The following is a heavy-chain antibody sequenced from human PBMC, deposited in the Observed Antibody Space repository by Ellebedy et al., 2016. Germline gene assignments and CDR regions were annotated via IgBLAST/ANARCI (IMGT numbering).Heavy chain of an antibody. V-gene: IGHV4-39*02. J-gene: IGHJ1*01. Sequence: SETLSLTCTVSGGSISSTTHYWGWIRQPPGKGLEWIGSIYFDGNTNYNPSLKSRVNISVDTSKNQFSLRLSSVTAADTAVYYCAREIRSGDGFQHWGQGTLVTVSS. CDR2: IYFDGNT. D-gene: IGHD2-21*01. CDR3: AREIRSGDGFQH. CDR1: GGSISSTTHY.